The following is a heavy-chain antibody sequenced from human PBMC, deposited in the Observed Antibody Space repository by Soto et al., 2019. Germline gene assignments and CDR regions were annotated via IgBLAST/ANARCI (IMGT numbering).Heavy chain of an antibody. V-gene: IGHV4-34*01. CDR3: ARPVGYCSLDSCEGCPLYPFRSYM. J-gene: IGHJ6*03. D-gene: IGHD2-15*01. CDR1: GGSFSGYY. Sequence: PSETLSLTCAVYGGSFSGYYWSWIRQPPGKGLEWIGEINHSGSTNYNPSLKSRVTISVDTSKNQFSLKLSSVTAADTAVYYCARPVGYCSLDSCEGCPLYPFRSYM. CDR2: INHSGST.